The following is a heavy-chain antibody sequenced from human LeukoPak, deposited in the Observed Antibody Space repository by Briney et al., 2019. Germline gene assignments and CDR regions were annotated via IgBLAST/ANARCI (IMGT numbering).Heavy chain of an antibody. CDR2: IKQDGSVI. Sequence: PGGSLRLSCAASGFTLSNYWMSWVRQAPGKGLEWVANIKQDGSVIYYMDSVKGRFTISRDNAKNALHLQMTSLRVEDTAVYYCARIGYSSSCFDYWGQGTLVTVSS. D-gene: IGHD6-13*01. CDR1: GFTLSNYW. V-gene: IGHV3-7*05. CDR3: ARIGYSSSCFDY. J-gene: IGHJ4*02.